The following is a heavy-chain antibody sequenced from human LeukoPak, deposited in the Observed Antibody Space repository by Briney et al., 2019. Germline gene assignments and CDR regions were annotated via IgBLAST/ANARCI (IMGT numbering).Heavy chain of an antibody. V-gene: IGHV3-21*01. Sequence: GGSLRLSCAASGFTFNSYSMNWVRQAPGKGLEWVSSINSGNSNIYYADSVKGRFTISRDNAKNSLYLQMNSLRAEDTAVYFCARGIYTSSPRNPKNFFDYWGQGTLVTVS. CDR3: ARGIYTSSPRNPKNFFDY. CDR1: GFTFNSYS. CDR2: INSGNSNI. J-gene: IGHJ4*02. D-gene: IGHD2-2*02.